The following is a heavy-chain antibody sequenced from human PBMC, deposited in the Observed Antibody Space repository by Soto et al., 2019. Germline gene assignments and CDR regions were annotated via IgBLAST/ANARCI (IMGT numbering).Heavy chain of an antibody. D-gene: IGHD2-21*02. V-gene: IGHV1-3*01. CDR1: GYTFSNYA. CDR3: ARDAPRGTAALYLDL. J-gene: IGHJ2*01. Sequence: QVQLVQSGSEVKKPGASVKVSCKASGYTFSNYAIHWVRQAPGQRLEWMGWISPGNGNTKYSQKFQGRVTITRDTSASTAYMELSSLRSEDTAVYYCARDAPRGTAALYLDLWGRGTLVTVSS. CDR2: ISPGNGNT.